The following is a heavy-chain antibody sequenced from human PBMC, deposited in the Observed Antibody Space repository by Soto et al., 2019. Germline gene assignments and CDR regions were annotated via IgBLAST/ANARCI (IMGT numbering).Heavy chain of an antibody. CDR1: GFTFRSYA. Sequence: QVQLVESGGGVVQPGRSLRLSCAASGFTFRSYAMHWVRQAPGKGLECVAVIAYDGSNKFYRDYVRGRFTISRDNSENTLYLQINRLRYEDTAVYHCARGDREDIAVVIGVRPGEYGVDVWGQGTTVTVSS. V-gene: IGHV3-30-3*01. D-gene: IGHD2-15*01. CDR3: ARGDREDIAVVIGVRPGEYGVDV. CDR2: IAYDGSNK. J-gene: IGHJ6*02.